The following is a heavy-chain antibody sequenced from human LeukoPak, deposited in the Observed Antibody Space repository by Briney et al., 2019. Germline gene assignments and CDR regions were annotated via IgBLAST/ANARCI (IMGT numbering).Heavy chain of an antibody. CDR2: ISDTAIYT. J-gene: IGHJ4*02. V-gene: IGHV3-64D*09. D-gene: IGHD6-19*01. CDR3: VKRQIAVAASPFDD. CDR1: GFTFRTYA. Sequence: GGSLRLSCSASGFTFRTYAMHWVRQAPGKGLEYVAAISDTAIYTFYADSVKGRFTTSRDNSKNTLYLQMNSLRDEDTAVYYCVKRQIAVAASPFDDWGQGTLVTVSS.